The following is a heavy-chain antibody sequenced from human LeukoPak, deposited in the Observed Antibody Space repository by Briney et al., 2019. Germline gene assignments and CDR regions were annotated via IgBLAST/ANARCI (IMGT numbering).Heavy chain of an antibody. Sequence: GGSLRLSCAASGFTVRNTYMSWVRQAPGKGLEWVSVIYSGGSTYYADSVKGRFTISRDNSKNTLYLQMNSLRADDTAVYYCARHIAAAGTGLNSWGQGTLATVSS. CDR3: ARHIAAAGTGLNS. CDR2: IYSGGST. V-gene: IGHV3-53*01. J-gene: IGHJ5*02. CDR1: GFTVRNTY. D-gene: IGHD6-13*01.